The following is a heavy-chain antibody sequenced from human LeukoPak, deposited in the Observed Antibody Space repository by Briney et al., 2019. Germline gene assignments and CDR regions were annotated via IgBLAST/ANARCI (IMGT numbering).Heavy chain of an antibody. CDR3: ARGNSSGFR. CDR1: GDSISRGGYY. D-gene: IGHD3-22*01. Sequence: PSETLSLTCTVSGDSISRGGYYWSWVRQHPGKGLEWIVYIYYSVSSYYNPSFMSRLTISVDTSKNQFSLKLSSVTAADTAVYYCARGNSSGFRWGQGTLVTVSS. CDR2: IYYSVSS. V-gene: IGHV4-31*03. J-gene: IGHJ4*02.